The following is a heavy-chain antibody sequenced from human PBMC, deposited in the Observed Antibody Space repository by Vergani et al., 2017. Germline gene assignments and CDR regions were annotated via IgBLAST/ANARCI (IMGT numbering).Heavy chain of an antibody. D-gene: IGHD3-22*01. CDR2: INAGNGNT. Sequence: QVQLVQSGAEVKKPGASVKVSCKASGYTFTSYAMHWVRQAPGQRLEWMGWINAGNGNTKYSQKFQGRVTITRDTSASTAYMWLSSLRSEDTAVYYCARDRTYYHDRSGYYIDYWGQGTLVTVSS. V-gene: IGHV1-3*01. J-gene: IGHJ4*02. CDR1: GYTFTSYA. CDR3: ARDRTYYHDRSGYYIDY.